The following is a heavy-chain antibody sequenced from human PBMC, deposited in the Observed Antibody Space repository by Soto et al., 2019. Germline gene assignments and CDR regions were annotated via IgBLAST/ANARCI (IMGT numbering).Heavy chain of an antibody. CDR2: IYYSGST. CDR1: GGSISSSSYY. D-gene: IGHD5-18*01. Sequence: SETLSLTCTVSGGSISSSSYYWGWIRQPPGKGLEWIGSIYYSGSTYYNPSLKSRVTISVDTSKNQFSLKLSSVTAADTAVYYRARCGYSYGPFDYWGQGTLVTVSS. J-gene: IGHJ4*02. CDR3: ARCGYSYGPFDY. V-gene: IGHV4-39*01.